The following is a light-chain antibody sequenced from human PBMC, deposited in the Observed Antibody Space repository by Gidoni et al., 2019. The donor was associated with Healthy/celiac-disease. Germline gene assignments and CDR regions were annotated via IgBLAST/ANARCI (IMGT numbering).Light chain of an antibody. Sequence: IKMTQSPSTLSASVGDRVTITCRASQSISSCLAWYQQKPGTAPKLLNYTSSSLESGVPSRCSGSGSGKEFTLTISSLHPDDFATYYCQQYNSYPLTFGGGTKVEIK. CDR3: QQYNSYPLT. CDR1: QSISSC. V-gene: IGKV1-5*03. J-gene: IGKJ4*01. CDR2: TSS.